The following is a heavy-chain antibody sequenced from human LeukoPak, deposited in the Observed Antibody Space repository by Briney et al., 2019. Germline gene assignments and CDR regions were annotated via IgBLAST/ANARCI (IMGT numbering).Heavy chain of an antibody. J-gene: IGHJ1*01. CDR1: GGSFSGHY. CDR2: INHSGST. Sequence: SETLSLTCAVYGGSFSGHYLSWIRQPPGKGLEWIGEINHSGSTNYNPSLESRVTISVDTSKNHFSLKLSSVTAADTAVYYCASGQYYDLWSGYYVDWGQGTLVTVSA. V-gene: IGHV4-34*01. CDR3: ASGQYYDLWSGYYVD. D-gene: IGHD3-3*01.